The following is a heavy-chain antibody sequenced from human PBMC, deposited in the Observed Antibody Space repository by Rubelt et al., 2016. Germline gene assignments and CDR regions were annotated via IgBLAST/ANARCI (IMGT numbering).Heavy chain of an antibody. CDR2: IDSGGRT. J-gene: IGHJ4*02. D-gene: IGHD3-10*01. Sequence: LQLRESGPGLVKPSETLSLTCTVSGGSVSSNDHYWGWIRQPPGKGLEWVSIIDSGGRTNYADSMKGRFTISRDNSKSTLYLQMNSLRAEDTAVYYCAKVTGKIDYWGQGTLVTVSS. CDR1: GGSVSSNDHY. V-gene: IGHV3-53*01. CDR3: AKVTGKIDY.